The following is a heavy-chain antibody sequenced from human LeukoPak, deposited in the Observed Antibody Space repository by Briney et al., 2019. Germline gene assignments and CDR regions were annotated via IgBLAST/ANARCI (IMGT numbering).Heavy chain of an antibody. V-gene: IGHV4-59*01. CDR3: ARVVYYYDSSGYYHSPFDY. Sequence: SETLSLTCAVYGGSFSGYYWSWIRQPPGKGLEWIGYIYYSGSTNYNPSLKSRVTISVDTSKNQFSLKLSSVTAADTAVYYCARVVYYYDSSGYYHSPFDYWGQGTLVTVSS. CDR2: IYYSGST. D-gene: IGHD3-22*01. CDR1: GGSFSGYY. J-gene: IGHJ4*02.